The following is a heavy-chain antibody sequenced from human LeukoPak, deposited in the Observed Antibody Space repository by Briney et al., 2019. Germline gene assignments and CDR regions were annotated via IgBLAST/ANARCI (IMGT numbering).Heavy chain of an antibody. J-gene: IGHJ2*01. V-gene: IGHV1-18*01. CDR3: ARGADGNYDSSGYYSRWYFDL. CDR2: ISAYNGNT. Sequence: ASVKVSCKASGYTFTSYGISWVRQAPGQALEWMGWISAYNGNTNYAQKLQGRVTMTTDTSTSTAYMELRNLRSDDTAVYYCARGADGNYDSSGYYSRWYFDLWGRGTLVTVSS. D-gene: IGHD3-22*01. CDR1: GYTFTSYG.